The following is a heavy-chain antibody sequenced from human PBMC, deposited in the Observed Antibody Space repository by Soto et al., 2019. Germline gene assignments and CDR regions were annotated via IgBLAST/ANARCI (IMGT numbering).Heavy chain of an antibody. D-gene: IGHD3-22*01. CDR1: GGSISSGDYY. CDR3: ARGTGADGSSGYYFDY. V-gene: IGHV4-30-4*01. J-gene: IGHJ4*02. CDR2: TYYSGST. Sequence: SETLSLTCTVSGGSISSGDYYWSWIRQPPGKGLEWIGYTYYSGSTYYNPSLKSRVTISVDTSKNQFSLKLSSVTAADTAVYYCARGTGADGSSGYYFDYWGQGTLVTVSS.